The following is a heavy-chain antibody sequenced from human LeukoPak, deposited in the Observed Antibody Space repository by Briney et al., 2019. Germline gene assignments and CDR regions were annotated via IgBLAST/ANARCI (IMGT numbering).Heavy chain of an antibody. J-gene: IGHJ3*02. CDR1: GGSISSYY. V-gene: IGHV4-59*01. Sequence: SETLSLTCTVSGGSISSYYWSWIRQPPGKGLEWIGYIYYSGSTNYSPSLKSRVTISVDTSKNQFSLKLSSVTAADTAVYYCARTRPFDAFDIWGQGTMVTVSS. CDR2: IYYSGST. CDR3: ARTRPFDAFDI.